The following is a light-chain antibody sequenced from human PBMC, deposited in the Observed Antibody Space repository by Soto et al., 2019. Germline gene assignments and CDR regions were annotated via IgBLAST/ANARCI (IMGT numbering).Light chain of an antibody. CDR3: QQYYSFPIT. CDR1: PSISTW. V-gene: IGKV1-5*03. CDR2: KAS. Sequence: DIQMTQSPSTLSASVGDRVTISCRASPSISTWLAWYQQKPGKAPKLLIYKASSLESGVPSRFSGSGSGTEFTLTISSLQPDDFVTYFCQQYYSFPITFGPGTKVDIK. J-gene: IGKJ3*01.